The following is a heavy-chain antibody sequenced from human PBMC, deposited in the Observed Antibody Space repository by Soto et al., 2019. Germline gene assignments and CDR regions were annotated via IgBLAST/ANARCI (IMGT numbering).Heavy chain of an antibody. Sequence: ASVKVSCKASGYTFTSYDINWVRQATGQGLEWMGWMNPNSGNTGYAQKFQGRVTMTRNTSISTAYMELSSLRSEYTAVYYCARAAVQLRYFDWLPRSMNYYYMDVWGKGTTVTVSS. V-gene: IGHV1-8*01. D-gene: IGHD3-9*01. CDR3: ARAAVQLRYFDWLPRSMNYYYMDV. CDR1: GYTFTSYD. J-gene: IGHJ6*03. CDR2: MNPNSGNT.